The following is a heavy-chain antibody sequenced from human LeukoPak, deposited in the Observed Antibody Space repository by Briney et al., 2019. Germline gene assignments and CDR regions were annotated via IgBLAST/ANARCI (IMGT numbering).Heavy chain of an antibody. J-gene: IGHJ4*02. CDR2: ITTDGSST. CDR1: GFTFSSYW. CDR3: ARDYYSGSRDLDY. D-gene: IGHD3-22*01. Sequence: GGSLRLSCAASGFTFSSYWMHWVRQAPGKGLMRVSLITTDGSSTTYADSVKGRFTISRDNAKNTLYLQVNSLRAEDTAVYYCARDYYSGSRDLDYWGQGTLVTVSS. V-gene: IGHV3-74*01.